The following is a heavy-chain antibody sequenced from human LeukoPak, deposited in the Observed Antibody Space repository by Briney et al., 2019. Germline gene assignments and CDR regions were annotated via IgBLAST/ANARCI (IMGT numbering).Heavy chain of an antibody. CDR3: ARCASEITMVRGVIIAIRIFDY. CDR1: GGSFSGYY. J-gene: IGHJ4*02. D-gene: IGHD3-10*01. Sequence: SETLSLTCAVYGGSFSGYYWSWIRQPPGKGLERIGEINHSGSTNYNPSLKSRVTISVDTSKNQFSLKLSSVTAADTAVYYCARCASEITMVRGVIIAIRIFDYWGQGTLVTVSS. V-gene: IGHV4-34*01. CDR2: INHSGST.